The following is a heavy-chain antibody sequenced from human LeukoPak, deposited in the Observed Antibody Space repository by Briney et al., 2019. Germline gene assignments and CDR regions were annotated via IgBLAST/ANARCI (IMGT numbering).Heavy chain of an antibody. V-gene: IGHV4-39*07. Sequence: SETLSLTCAVSGGSVSNRSYYWGWIRQPPGKGLEWIGSIYYSGSTYHSPSLKSRVTISVDTSKNQFSLNLSSVTAADTAVYYCARAGYSDSGGYPYWFDPWGQGTLVTVSS. CDR3: ARAGYSDSGGYPYWFDP. D-gene: IGHD3-22*01. CDR1: GGSVSNRSYY. CDR2: IYYSGST. J-gene: IGHJ5*02.